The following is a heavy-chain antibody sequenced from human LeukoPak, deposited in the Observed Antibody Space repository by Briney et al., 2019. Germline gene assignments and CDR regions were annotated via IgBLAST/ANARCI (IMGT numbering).Heavy chain of an antibody. J-gene: IGHJ5*02. CDR2: IYYSGST. Sequence: PSETLSLTCTVSGGSISSGSYYWGWIRQPPGKGLEWIGTIYYSGSTYYNPSLKSRVTISVDTSKNQFSLKLSSVTAADTAVYYCARHPSRSIAVAAVWFDPWGQGTLVTVSS. CDR3: ARHPSRSIAVAAVWFDP. V-gene: IGHV4-39*01. D-gene: IGHD6-19*01. CDR1: GGSISSGSYY.